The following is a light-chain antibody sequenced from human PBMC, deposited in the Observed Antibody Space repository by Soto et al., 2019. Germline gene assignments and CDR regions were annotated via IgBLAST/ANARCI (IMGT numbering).Light chain of an antibody. CDR1: QNVSTW. J-gene: IGKJ3*01. V-gene: IGKV1-12*01. CDR2: GAS. CDR3: QQGSRFPFT. Sequence: DMHITQSPSAVSSSVGDRVTVTCRASQNVSTWLTWYQQTPGKAPNLLIYGASTLQRGVPSRFSGSGSGTEFTLTISSLQPEDFAIYFCQQGSRFPFTFGPGTKVDIK.